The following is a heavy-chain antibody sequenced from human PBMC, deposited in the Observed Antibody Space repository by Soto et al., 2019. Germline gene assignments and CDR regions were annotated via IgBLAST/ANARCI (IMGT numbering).Heavy chain of an antibody. J-gene: IGHJ5*02. D-gene: IGHD6-13*01. CDR2: FDPEDGET. CDR3: ATGIVAAGPTGWLDP. V-gene: IGHV1-24*01. CDR1: GYTLTELS. Sequence: ASVKVSCKVSGYTLTELSMHWVRQAPGKGLEWMGGFDPEDGETIYAQKFQGRVTMTEDTSTDTAYMELSSLRSEDTAVYYCATGIVAAGPTGWLDPWGQGTLVTVSS.